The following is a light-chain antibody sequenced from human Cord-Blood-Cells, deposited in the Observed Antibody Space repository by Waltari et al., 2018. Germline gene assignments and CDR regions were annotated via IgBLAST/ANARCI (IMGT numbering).Light chain of an antibody. CDR3: SSYTSSSTLV. J-gene: IGLJ2*01. Sequence: QSALTQPASVSGSPGQSITISCTGTSSDVGGYNYVSWYQQLPGKAPNLMIYEVSNRPSGVSNRFSGSKSGNTASLTISGLQAEDEADYYCSSYTSSSTLVFGGGTKLTVL. CDR2: EVS. V-gene: IGLV2-14*01. CDR1: SSDVGGYNY.